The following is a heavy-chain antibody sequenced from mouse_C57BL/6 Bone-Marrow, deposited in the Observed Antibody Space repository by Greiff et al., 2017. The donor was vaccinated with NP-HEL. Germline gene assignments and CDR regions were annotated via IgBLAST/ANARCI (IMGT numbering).Heavy chain of an antibody. CDR1: GYTFTSYW. D-gene: IGHD1-1*01. CDR2: IDPNSGGT. CDR3: ARHVLLFYYAMDY. V-gene: IGHV1-72*01. J-gene: IGHJ4*01. Sequence: QVQLKQPGAELVKPGASVKLSCKASGYTFTSYWMHWVKQRPGRGLEWIGRIDPNSGGTKYNEKFKSKATLTVDKPSSTAYMQLSSLTSEDSAVYYCARHVLLFYYAMDYWGQGTSVTVSS.